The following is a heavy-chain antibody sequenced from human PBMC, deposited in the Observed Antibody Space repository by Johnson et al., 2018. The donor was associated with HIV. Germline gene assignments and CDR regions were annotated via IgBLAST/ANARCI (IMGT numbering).Heavy chain of an antibody. J-gene: IGHJ3*02. D-gene: IGHD6-19*01. CDR2: ISGGST. CDR3: AKGSGWYSAFDI. Sequence: VQLVESGGGVVQPGRSLRLSCAASGFTFSSYAMHWVRQAPGKGLEWVSSISGGSTYYADSRKGRFTISRDNSKNTLHLQINSLSAEDTAVYYCAKGSGWYSAFDIWGQGTMVTVSS. V-gene: IGHV3-38-3*01. CDR1: GFTFSSYA.